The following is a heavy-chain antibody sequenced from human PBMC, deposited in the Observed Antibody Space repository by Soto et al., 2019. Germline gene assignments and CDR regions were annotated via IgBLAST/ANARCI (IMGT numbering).Heavy chain of an antibody. CDR2: IYYSGST. Sequence: QVQLQESGPGLVKPSETLSLTCTVSGGSVSSGSYYWSWIRQPPGKGLEWIGYIYYSGSTNYNPFLKSRVTISVDTSNNQCSLKLSSVTAADTAVYYCARCRDSIFDYWGQGTLVTVSS. D-gene: IGHD2-2*02. J-gene: IGHJ4*02. CDR1: GGSVSSGSYY. V-gene: IGHV4-61*01. CDR3: ARCRDSIFDY.